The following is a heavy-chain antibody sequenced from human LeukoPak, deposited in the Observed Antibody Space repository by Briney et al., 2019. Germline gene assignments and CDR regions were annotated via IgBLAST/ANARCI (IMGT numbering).Heavy chain of an antibody. V-gene: IGHV1-2*02. D-gene: IGHD6-13*01. J-gene: IGHJ5*02. Sequence: GASVKVSCKASGYTITGYYMHWVRQAPGQGLEWMGWINPNSGGTNYAQKFQGRVTMTRDTSISTAYMELSRLRSDDTAVYYCARTSLLRIAAAVTFDPWGQGTLVTVSS. CDR1: GYTITGYY. CDR3: ARTSLLRIAAAVTFDP. CDR2: INPNSGGT.